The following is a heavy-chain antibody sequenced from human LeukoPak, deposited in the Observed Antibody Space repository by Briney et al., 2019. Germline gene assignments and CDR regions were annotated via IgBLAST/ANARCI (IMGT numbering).Heavy chain of an antibody. D-gene: IGHD6-13*01. CDR1: GGSISSPY. Sequence: PETLSLTCTVSGGSISSPYWSWIRQPPGKGLEWIGYIYYSGSTNYNPSLKSRVTISVDTSKNQFSLKLSSVTAADTAVYYCARHSSSWYLDYWGQGTLVTVSS. V-gene: IGHV4-59*08. CDR3: ARHSSSWYLDY. CDR2: IYYSGST. J-gene: IGHJ4*02.